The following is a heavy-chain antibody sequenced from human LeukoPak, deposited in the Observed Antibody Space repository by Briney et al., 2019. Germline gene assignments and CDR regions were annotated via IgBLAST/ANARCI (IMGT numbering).Heavy chain of an antibody. Sequence: GASVKVSCKTSGYAFTAYYMHWVRQAPGQGLEWMGWVRPNSGGTKYSQKFQGRVTMTRDTSINTAYMELDRLRSDDTAVYYCARDDDYGSGTYMDVWGKGTTVTVSS. V-gene: IGHV1-2*02. CDR1: GYAFTAYY. CDR2: VRPNSGGT. CDR3: ARDDDYGSGTYMDV. D-gene: IGHD3-10*01. J-gene: IGHJ6*03.